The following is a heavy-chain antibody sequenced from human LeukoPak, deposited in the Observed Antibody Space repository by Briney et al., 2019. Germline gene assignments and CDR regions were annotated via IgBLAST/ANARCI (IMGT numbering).Heavy chain of an antibody. CDR3: ASTCGGDCSDAFDI. CDR2: MNPNSGNT. CDR1: GYTFTSYD. D-gene: IGHD2-21*02. Sequence: ASVKVSCKASGYTFTSYDINWVRQATGQGLEWMGWMNPNSGNTGYAQNFQGRVTMTRNTSISTAYMELSSLRSEDTAVYYCASTCGGDCSDAFDIWGQGTMVTVSS. V-gene: IGHV1-8*01. J-gene: IGHJ3*02.